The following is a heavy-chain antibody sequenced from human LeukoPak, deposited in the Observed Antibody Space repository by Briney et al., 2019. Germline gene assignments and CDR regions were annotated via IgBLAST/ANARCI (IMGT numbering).Heavy chain of an antibody. CDR1: GSTFSNYA. Sequence: GGSLRLSCAASGSTFSNYAMSWVRQAPGKGLEWVSSMSGSGDIYYADSVKGRFTISRDDSRSTLYLRMNSLRVEDTAVYFCARDDEGDCASTSCYKWFDPWGQGTLVTVSS. D-gene: IGHD2-2*02. V-gene: IGHV3-23*01. J-gene: IGHJ5*02. CDR3: ARDDEGDCASTSCYKWFDP. CDR2: MSGSGDI.